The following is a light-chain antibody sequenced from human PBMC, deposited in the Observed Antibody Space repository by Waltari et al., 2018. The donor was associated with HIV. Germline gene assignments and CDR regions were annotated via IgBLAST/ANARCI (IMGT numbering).Light chain of an antibody. J-gene: IGKJ1*01. CDR2: KAS. Sequence: DIQMTQSPSTLAASVGDRVSITCRASQSISSSLAWYQQKPGKVPNLLIYKASTLESGVPSRFSGSGSGTQFTLTISSLQPDDFATYYCQQYGRSRTFGQGTKVDIK. V-gene: IGKV1-5*03. CDR1: QSISSS. CDR3: QQYGRSRT.